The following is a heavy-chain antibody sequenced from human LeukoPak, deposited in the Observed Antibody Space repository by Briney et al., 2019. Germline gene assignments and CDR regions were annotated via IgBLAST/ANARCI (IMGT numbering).Heavy chain of an antibody. D-gene: IGHD2-15*01. CDR1: GFTFSSYS. J-gene: IGHJ3*02. V-gene: IGHV3-21*01. CDR2: ISSSSYI. CDR3: ARDRGYCSGGSCYFAAFDI. Sequence: PGGSLRLSCAASGFTFSSYSMNWVRQAPGKGLEWVSSISSSSYIYYADSVKGRFTISRDNAKNSLYLQMNSLRAEDTAVYYCARDRGYCSGGSCYFAAFDIWGQGTMVTVSS.